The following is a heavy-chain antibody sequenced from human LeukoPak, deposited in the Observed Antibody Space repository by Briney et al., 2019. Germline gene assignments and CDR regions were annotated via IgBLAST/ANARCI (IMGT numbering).Heavy chain of an antibody. D-gene: IGHD1-26*01. CDR2: MDDSGAHT. J-gene: IGHJ4*02. CDR1: GFTFSRYA. CDR3: ARDGKAKNDF. Sequence: GGSLRLSCAASGFTFSRYAMQWVRQAPDKRLEYVSGMDDSGAHTYYADSVKGRFTMSRDNSRDTLYLQMGSLRPEDTAVYYCARDGKAKNDFWGQGTLVTVSS. V-gene: IGHV3-64*02.